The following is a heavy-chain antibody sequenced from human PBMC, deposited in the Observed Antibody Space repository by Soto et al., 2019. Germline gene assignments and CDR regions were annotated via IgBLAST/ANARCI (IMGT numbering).Heavy chain of an antibody. J-gene: IGHJ6*02. D-gene: IGHD6-19*01. CDR2: INHSGST. Sequence: SETLSLTCAVYGGSFSGYYWSWIRQPPGKGLEWIGEINHSGSTNYNPSLKSRVTTSVDTSKNQFSLKLSSVTAADTAVYYCARGPGAVAGTNYYGMDVWGQGTTVTVSS. CDR3: ARGPGAVAGTNYYGMDV. CDR1: GGSFSGYY. V-gene: IGHV4-34*01.